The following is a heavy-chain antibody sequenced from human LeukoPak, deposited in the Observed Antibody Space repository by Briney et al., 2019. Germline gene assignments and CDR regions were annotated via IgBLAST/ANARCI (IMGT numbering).Heavy chain of an antibody. CDR2: IKEDGSEK. V-gene: IGHV3-7*01. D-gene: IGHD3-10*01. J-gene: IGHJ6*02. CDR3: VRDDGAMVRGIPDV. CDR1: GFTFRSYW. Sequence: GGSLRLSCAASGFTFRSYWMSWVRQAPGKGLEWVANIKEDGSEKFYVDSVMGRFTISRDNAENSLYLQMDSLRAEDTAVYYCVRDDGAMVRGIPDVWGQGTTVTVSS.